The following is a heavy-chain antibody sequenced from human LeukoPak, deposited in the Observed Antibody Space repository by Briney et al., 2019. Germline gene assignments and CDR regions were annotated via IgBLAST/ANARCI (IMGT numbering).Heavy chain of an antibody. CDR2: ISYDGSNK. Sequence: PGGSLRLSCAASGFTFSSYAIHWVRQAPGKGLEWVAVISYDGSNKYYADSVKGRFTISRDNSKNTLYLQMNSLRAEDTAVYYCARELKQQLVVGKDYYYYYGMDVWGQGTTVTVSS. D-gene: IGHD6-13*01. CDR1: GFTFSSYA. V-gene: IGHV3-30-3*01. J-gene: IGHJ6*02. CDR3: ARELKQQLVVGKDYYYYYGMDV.